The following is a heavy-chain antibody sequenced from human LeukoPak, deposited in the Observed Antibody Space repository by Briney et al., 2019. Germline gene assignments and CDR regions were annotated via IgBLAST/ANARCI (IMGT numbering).Heavy chain of an antibody. D-gene: IGHD1-26*01. Sequence: GGSLRLSCVASGSPLTDNYVSWVRRAPGKGLEWVSVIYSGGTTYYTDSVKGRFSISRDISKNTVYPQMSSLRGEDTAVYYCARETRWGAPQDYWGQGTLVTVSS. CDR3: ARETRWGAPQDY. J-gene: IGHJ4*02. CDR2: IYSGGTT. V-gene: IGHV3-66*02. CDR1: GSPLTDNY.